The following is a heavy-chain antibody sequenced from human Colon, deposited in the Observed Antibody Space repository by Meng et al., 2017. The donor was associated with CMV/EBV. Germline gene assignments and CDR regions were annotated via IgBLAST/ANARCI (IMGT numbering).Heavy chain of an antibody. CDR2: MTGSGYRT. J-gene: IGHJ4*02. Sequence: GGSLRLSCAASGFTFSFYAMGWVRQAPGKGREGVASMTGSGYRTYYADSVKGRFTISRDTSNNTLHLQMNSRRAEDTAVYYCAKYIVVVGAALDSWGQGTLVTVSS. D-gene: IGHD2-15*01. CDR3: AKYIVVVGAALDS. V-gene: IGHV3-23*01. CDR1: GFTFSFYA.